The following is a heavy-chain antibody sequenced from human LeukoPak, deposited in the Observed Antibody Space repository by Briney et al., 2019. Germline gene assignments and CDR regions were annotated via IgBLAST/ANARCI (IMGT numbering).Heavy chain of an antibody. CDR1: GGSFSGYY. Sequence: SETLSLTCAVSGGSFSGYYWSWIRQPPGKGLEWIGEVNHSGTTKYNPSLKSRVIISVDASKNQFSLRLSSVTAADTAMYYCTLGYCSDTNCLDYWGQGSLVNVSS. CDR2: VNHSGTT. J-gene: IGHJ4*02. D-gene: IGHD2-2*01. CDR3: TLGYCSDTNCLDY. V-gene: IGHV4-34*01.